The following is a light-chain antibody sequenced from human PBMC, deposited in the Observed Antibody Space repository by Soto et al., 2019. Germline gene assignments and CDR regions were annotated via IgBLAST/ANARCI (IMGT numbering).Light chain of an antibody. CDR1: QSVSSK. Sequence: EIVMTQSPATLSVSPGERATLSCRASQSVSSKSAWYQQKPGQAPRLLIYGASTRATGIPARFSGSGSGTEFTLTISSLQSEDFAVYYCQQYNKWYTFGQGTKLEIK. J-gene: IGKJ2*01. V-gene: IGKV3-15*01. CDR3: QQYNKWYT. CDR2: GAS.